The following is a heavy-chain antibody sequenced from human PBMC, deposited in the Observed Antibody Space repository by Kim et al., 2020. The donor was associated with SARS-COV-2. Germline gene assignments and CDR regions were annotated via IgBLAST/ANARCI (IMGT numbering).Heavy chain of an antibody. CDR2: ISSSSYI. D-gene: IGHD2-15*01. CDR3: ARDRCSGGSCYPSYYYYYGMDV. J-gene: IGHJ6*02. CDR1: GFTFSSYS. V-gene: IGHV3-21*01. Sequence: GGSLRLSCAASGFTFSSYSMNWVRQAPGKGLEWVSSISSSSYIYYADSVKGRFTISRDNAKNSLYLQMNSLRAEDTAVYYCARDRCSGGSCYPSYYYYYGMDVWGQGTTVTVSS.